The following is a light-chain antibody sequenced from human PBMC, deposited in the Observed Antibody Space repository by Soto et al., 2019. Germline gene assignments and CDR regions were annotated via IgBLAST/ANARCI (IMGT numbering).Light chain of an antibody. CDR1: QSVSNSY. V-gene: IGKV3-20*01. CDR2: GAS. CDR3: QHYGTSPTWT. Sequence: DIVLTQSPGTLSLSPGERATLSCRASQSVSNSYLAWYQQKPGQAPRLLIYGASSRATGIPDRFSGDGSGTDFTITISSLEPEDFVVYYCQHYGTSPTWTFGQGTKVEVK. J-gene: IGKJ1*01.